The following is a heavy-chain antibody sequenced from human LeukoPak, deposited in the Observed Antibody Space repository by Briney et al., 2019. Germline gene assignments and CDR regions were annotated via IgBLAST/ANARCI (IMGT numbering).Heavy chain of an antibody. CDR1: GGTFSSYA. CDR3: ARDTSDTAMGH. D-gene: IGHD5-18*01. V-gene: IGHV1-69*05. CDR2: IIPIFGTA. Sequence: SVKVSCKASGGTFSSYAISWVRQAPGQGLERMGRIIPIFGTANYAQKFQGRVTITTDESTSTAYMELSSLRSEDTAVYHCARDTSDTAMGHWGQGTLVTVSS. J-gene: IGHJ4*02.